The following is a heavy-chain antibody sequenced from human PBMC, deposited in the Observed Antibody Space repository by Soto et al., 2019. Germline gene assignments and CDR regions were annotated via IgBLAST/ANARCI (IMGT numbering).Heavy chain of an antibody. CDR2: ISSSSSST. CDR3: ARGIPRGYSYGSYYFDY. J-gene: IGHJ4*02. D-gene: IGHD5-18*01. V-gene: IGHV3-23*01. Sequence: EVQLLESGGGLVQPGGSLRLSCAASGFTFSNYAMSWVRQVSGKGLEWVSAISSSSSSTYYADSVKGRFTISRDNSKNTLYLQMNSLRAEDTAVYYCARGIPRGYSYGSYYFDYWGQGTLVTVSS. CDR1: GFTFSNYA.